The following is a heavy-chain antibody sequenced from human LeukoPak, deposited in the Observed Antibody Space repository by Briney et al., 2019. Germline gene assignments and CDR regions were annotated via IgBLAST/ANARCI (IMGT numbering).Heavy chain of an antibody. D-gene: IGHD3-3*01. CDR1: GFTFSNAW. V-gene: IGHV3-15*01. CDR3: TTSPYYDFWSGYGYFDY. CDR2: IKSKTDGGTT. J-gene: IGHJ4*02. Sequence: KPGGSLRLSCAASGFTFSNAWMSWVRQAPGKGLEWVGRIKSKTDGGTTDYAAPVKGRFTISRDDSKNTLYLQMNSPKTEDTAVYYCTTSPYYDFWSGYGYFDYWGQGTLVTVSS.